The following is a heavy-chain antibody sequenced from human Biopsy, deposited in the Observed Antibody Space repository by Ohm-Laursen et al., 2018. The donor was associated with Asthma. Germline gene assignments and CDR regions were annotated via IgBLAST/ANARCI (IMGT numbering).Heavy chain of an antibody. D-gene: IGHD3-10*01. CDR3: AKDERLYYGSGSKYMQPVPLGD. Sequence: SLRLSCTASGFAVSRDHMFWVRQAPGKGLEWVSVIYSGGTSHTADSVRGRFTISRDYSKNTLYLQMHSLRAEDTAVYYCAKDERLYYGSGSKYMQPVPLGDWGQGTLVIVSA. V-gene: IGHV3-53*01. CDR1: GFAVSRDH. J-gene: IGHJ4*02. CDR2: IYSGGTS.